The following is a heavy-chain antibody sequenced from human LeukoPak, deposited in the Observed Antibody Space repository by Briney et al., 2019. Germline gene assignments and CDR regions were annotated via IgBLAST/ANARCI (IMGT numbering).Heavy chain of an antibody. Sequence: GASVTVSCKASGYTFTGYYMHWVRQAPGQGLEWMGWINPNSGGTNYAQKFQGRVTMTRDTSISTAYMELSRLRSDDTAIYYCARIRDGYNDAYDLWGQGTVVTVPS. J-gene: IGHJ3*01. CDR1: GYTFTGYY. CDR2: INPNSGGT. CDR3: ARIRDGYNDAYDL. V-gene: IGHV1-2*02. D-gene: IGHD5-24*01.